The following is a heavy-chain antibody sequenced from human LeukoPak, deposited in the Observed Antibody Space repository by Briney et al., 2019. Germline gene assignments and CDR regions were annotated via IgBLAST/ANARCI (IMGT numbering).Heavy chain of an antibody. V-gene: IGHV4-39*07. CDR3: ASVRGYSSGWYASGFDP. Sequence: SETLSLTCTVSGGSITSSSYYWGWIRQPPGKGPEWIGSIYFTGSTNYNPSLKSRVTISLDTSKNQFSLKLTSVTAADTAIYYCASVRGYSSGWYASGFDPWGQGTLVTVSS. CDR1: GGSITSSSYY. D-gene: IGHD6-19*01. CDR2: IYFTGST. J-gene: IGHJ5*02.